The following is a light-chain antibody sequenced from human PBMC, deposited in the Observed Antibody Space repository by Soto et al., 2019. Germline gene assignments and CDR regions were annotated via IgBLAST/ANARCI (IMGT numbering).Light chain of an antibody. Sequence: DIQMTQSPSSLSASVGDRVTITCQASQDISNYLSWYQQKPGKAPKLLIYDASNLETGVPSRFSGSGSGKDFTFTISSLQPEDIATYYCQQYDNLPITFGQGTRLEIK. V-gene: IGKV1-33*01. CDR3: QQYDNLPIT. CDR2: DAS. J-gene: IGKJ5*01. CDR1: QDISNY.